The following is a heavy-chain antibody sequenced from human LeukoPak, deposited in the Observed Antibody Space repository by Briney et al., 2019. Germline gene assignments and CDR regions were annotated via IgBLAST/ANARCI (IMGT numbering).Heavy chain of an antibody. V-gene: IGHV3-30*02. CDR3: AKGVSGNSFYLDY. J-gene: IGHJ4*02. Sequence: GGSLRLSCAASGFTFSTDVIHWVRQAPGKRPEWVANINFDGSAKYYADSLKGRFTISRDNSKNTLYLEMNSLRVEDTAVYYCAKGVSGNSFYLDYWGQGTLVTVSS. CDR1: GFTFSTDV. D-gene: IGHD1-20*01. CDR2: INFDGSAK.